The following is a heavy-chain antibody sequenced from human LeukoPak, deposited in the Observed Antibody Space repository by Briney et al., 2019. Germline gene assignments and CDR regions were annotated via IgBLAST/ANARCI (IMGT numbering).Heavy chain of an antibody. V-gene: IGHV4-39*01. CDR1: GGSISICGYY. J-gene: IGHJ4*02. CDR3: ARHHTEALVVGATRFAFDY. CDR2: IYYSGST. D-gene: IGHD1-26*01. Sequence: SETLSLTCTVSGGSISICGYYWRWVRQPPGKGLEWIGSIYYSGSTYYKSSLKSRVTISVDTSKNQFSLMLSSVTAADTAVYYCARHHTEALVVGATRFAFDYWGQGTLVTVSS.